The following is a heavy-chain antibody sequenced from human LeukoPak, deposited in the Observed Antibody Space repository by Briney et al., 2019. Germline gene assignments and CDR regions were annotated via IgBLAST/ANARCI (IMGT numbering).Heavy chain of an antibody. CDR1: GFTFSDYY. Sequence: NTGGSLRLSCAASGFTFSDYYMSWIRQAPGKGLEWVSYISSSGSTIYYADSVKGRFTISRDNAKNSLYLQMNSLRAEDTAVYYCARVGSIVVVPVDYWGQGTLVTVSS. CDR3: ARVGSIVVVPVDY. J-gene: IGHJ4*02. V-gene: IGHV3-11*01. CDR2: ISSSGSTI. D-gene: IGHD2-21*01.